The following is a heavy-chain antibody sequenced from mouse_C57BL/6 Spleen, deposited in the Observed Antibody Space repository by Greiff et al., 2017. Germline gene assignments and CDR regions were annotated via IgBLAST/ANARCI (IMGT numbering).Heavy chain of an antibody. CDR3: ARNLYGNYVAGFAY. J-gene: IGHJ3*01. Sequence: VQLQQSGPELVKPGASVKISCKASGYSFTDYNMNWVKQSNGKSLEWIGVINPNYGTTSYNQKFKGKATLTVDQSSSTAYMQLNSLTSEDSAFYYCARNLYGNYVAGFAYWGQGTLVTVSA. D-gene: IGHD2-1*01. CDR1: GYSFTDYN. V-gene: IGHV1-39*01. CDR2: INPNYGTT.